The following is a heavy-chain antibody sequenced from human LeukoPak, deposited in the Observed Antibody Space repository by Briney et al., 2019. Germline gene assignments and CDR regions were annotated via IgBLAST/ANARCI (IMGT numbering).Heavy chain of an antibody. CDR3: ARQHDYGGNPRLEFFDY. D-gene: IGHD4-23*01. J-gene: IGHJ4*02. CDR2: IYPGDSDT. V-gene: IGHV5-51*01. CDR1: GYSFTSYW. Sequence: GESLKISCKGSGYSFTSYWIGWVRQMPGKGLEWMGIIYPGDSDTRYNPSFQGQVTISADKSISTAYLQWSSLKASDTAMYYCARQHDYGGNPRLEFFDYWDQGTLVTVSS.